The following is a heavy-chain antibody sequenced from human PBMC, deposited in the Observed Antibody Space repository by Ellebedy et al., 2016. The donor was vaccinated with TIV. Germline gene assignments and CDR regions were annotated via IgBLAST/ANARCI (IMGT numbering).Heavy chain of an antibody. V-gene: IGHV4-31*03. D-gene: IGHD1-14*01. CDR2: IYYSGST. CDR3: ARGPTPPQPTTYYYYYGMDV. CDR1: GGSISSGGYY. Sequence: SETLSLXXTVSGGSISSGGYYWSWIRQHPGKGLEWIGYIYYSGSTYYNPSLKSRITISIDTSKNQFSLKLSSVTAADTAVYYCARGPTPPQPTTYYYYYGMDVWGQGTTVTVSS. J-gene: IGHJ6*02.